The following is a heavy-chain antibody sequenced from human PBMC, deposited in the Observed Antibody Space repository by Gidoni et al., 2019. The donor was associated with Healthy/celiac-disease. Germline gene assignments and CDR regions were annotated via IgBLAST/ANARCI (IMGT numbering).Heavy chain of an antibody. CDR2: INPSGGRT. V-gene: IGHV1-46*01. Sequence: QVQLVQSGAEVKKPGASVKVSCKASGYTFTSYYMHWVRQAPGQGLGWMGIINPSGGRTSYAQKFQGRVTMTRDTSTSTVYMELSSLRSEDTAVYYCARGKVDTAMGYAFDIWGQGTMVTVSS. J-gene: IGHJ3*02. CDR3: ARGKVDTAMGYAFDI. D-gene: IGHD5-18*01. CDR1: GYTFTSYY.